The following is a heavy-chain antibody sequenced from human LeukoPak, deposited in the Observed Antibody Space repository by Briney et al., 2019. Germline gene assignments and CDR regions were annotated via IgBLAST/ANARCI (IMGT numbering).Heavy chain of an antibody. Sequence: GGSLRLSCVASGFTFSSYDMHWVRQAPGKGLEWVSAIGTAGDTYYPGSVKGRFTISRENAKNSLYLQMNSLRAGDTAVYYCARGRIAVAGGEDDWFDPWGQGTLVTVSS. D-gene: IGHD6-19*01. V-gene: IGHV3-13*01. J-gene: IGHJ5*02. CDR1: GFTFSSYD. CDR2: IGTAGDT. CDR3: ARGRIAVAGGEDDWFDP.